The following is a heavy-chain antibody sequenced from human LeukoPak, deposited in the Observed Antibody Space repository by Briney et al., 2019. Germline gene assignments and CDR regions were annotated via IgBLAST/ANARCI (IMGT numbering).Heavy chain of an antibody. CDR3: AKDNFPPSFYSSSWIHNWFDP. CDR1: GFTFSSYG. J-gene: IGHJ5*02. Sequence: GGSLRLSCAASGFTFSSYGMQWVRQAPGKGLEWVAVISYDGSNKYYADSVKGRFTISRDNSKNTLYLQMNSLRAEDTAVYYCAKDNFPPSFYSSSWIHNWFDPWGQGTLVTVSS. CDR2: ISYDGSNK. D-gene: IGHD6-13*01. V-gene: IGHV3-30*18.